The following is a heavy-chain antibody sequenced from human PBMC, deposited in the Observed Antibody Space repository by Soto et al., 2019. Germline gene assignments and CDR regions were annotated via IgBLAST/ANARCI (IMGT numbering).Heavy chain of an antibody. CDR2: ISAYNGNT. J-gene: IGHJ6*02. Sequence: GASVKVSCKASGYTFTSYGSSWVRQAPGQGLEWMGWISAYNGNTNYAQKLQGRVTMTTDTSTSTAYMELRSLRSDDTAVYYCARRSGYCSGASCYYYYGMEVLGQGTTVAVCS. CDR1: GYTFTSYG. CDR3: ARRSGYCSGASCYYYYGMEV. D-gene: IGHD2-15*01. V-gene: IGHV1-18*04.